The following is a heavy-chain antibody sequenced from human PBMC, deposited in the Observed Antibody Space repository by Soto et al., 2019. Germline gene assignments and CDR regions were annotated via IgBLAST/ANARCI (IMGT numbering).Heavy chain of an antibody. Sequence: EVQLVESGGGLIQPGGSLRLSCAASGFSFNTYAMNWVRQAPGKGLEWISYISSSSSRIYYADSVKGRFTLTRDNAKNSLYLPMNSLRAEDTAVYYCASDPGIAAAGMDYWGQGTLVTVSS. V-gene: IGHV3-48*04. D-gene: IGHD6-25*01. CDR2: ISSSSSRI. CDR3: ASDPGIAAAGMDY. CDR1: GFSFNTYA. J-gene: IGHJ4*02.